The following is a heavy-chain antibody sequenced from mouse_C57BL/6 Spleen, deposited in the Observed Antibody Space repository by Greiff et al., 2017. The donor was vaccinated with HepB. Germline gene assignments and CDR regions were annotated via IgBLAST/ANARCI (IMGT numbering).Heavy chain of an antibody. D-gene: IGHD1-1*01. CDR3: TITTVERVFAY. CDR2: IDPENGDT. CDR1: GFNIKDDY. J-gene: IGHJ3*01. Sequence: EVQLQQSGAELVRPGASVKLSCTASGFNIKDDYMHWVKQRPEQGLEWIGWIDPENGDTEYASKFQGKATITADTSSNTAYLQLSSLTSEDTAVYYCTITTVERVFAYWGQGTLVTVSA. V-gene: IGHV14-4*01.